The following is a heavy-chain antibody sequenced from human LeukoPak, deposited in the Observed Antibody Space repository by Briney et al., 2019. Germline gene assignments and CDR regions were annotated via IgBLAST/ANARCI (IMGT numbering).Heavy chain of an antibody. D-gene: IGHD6-13*01. Sequence: SETLSLTCAVSGGSISSSNWWSWVRQPPGKGLEWIGEISHSGSTNYNPSLKSRVAMSLDKSKNQFSLKLSSVTAADTAVYYCARGAIAAADNNWGQGTLVTVSA. CDR2: ISHSGST. CDR1: GGSISSSNW. CDR3: ARGAIAAADNN. J-gene: IGHJ4*02. V-gene: IGHV4-4*02.